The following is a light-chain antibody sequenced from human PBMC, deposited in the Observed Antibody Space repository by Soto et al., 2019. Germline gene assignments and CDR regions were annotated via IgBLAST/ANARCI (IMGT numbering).Light chain of an antibody. CDR2: EVS. CDR3: MQSIQIPIT. CDR1: KSLLHSYGKTY. J-gene: IGKJ4*01. V-gene: IGKV2D-29*01. Sequence: DIVMTQTPLSLSITPGQPASISFKSSKSLLHSYGKTYLYWYLQKPGQPPKLLIYEVSKRFSGVPDRFSGSGAGTDFTLTISQVEVEDVGVYYCMQSIQIPITFGGGTNVEIK.